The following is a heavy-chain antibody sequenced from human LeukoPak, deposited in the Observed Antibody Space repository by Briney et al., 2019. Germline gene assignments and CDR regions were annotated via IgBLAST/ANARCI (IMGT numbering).Heavy chain of an antibody. Sequence: GGSLRLSCAASGFTFSSYGMHWVRQAPGKGLEWVAFIRYDGSNKYYADSAKGRFTISRDNSKNTLYLQMNSLRAEDTAVYYCAKDPVNCSSTSCSHYYYYYYMDVWGKGTTVTVSS. D-gene: IGHD2-2*01. V-gene: IGHV3-30*02. CDR3: AKDPVNCSSTSCSHYYYYYYMDV. CDR1: GFTFSSYG. CDR2: IRYDGSNK. J-gene: IGHJ6*03.